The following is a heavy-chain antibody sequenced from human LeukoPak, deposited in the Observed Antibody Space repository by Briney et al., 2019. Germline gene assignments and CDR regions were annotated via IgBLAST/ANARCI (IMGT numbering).Heavy chain of an antibody. D-gene: IGHD4-17*01. CDR2: IYYSGST. Sequence: PSETLSLTCTVSGGSISSYYWSWIRQPPGKGLEWIGYIYYSGSTYYNPSLKSRVTISVDTSKNQFSLKLSSVTAADTAVYYCARYGDYEYWGQGTLVTVSS. CDR3: ARYGDYEY. J-gene: IGHJ4*02. CDR1: GGSISSYY. V-gene: IGHV4-59*08.